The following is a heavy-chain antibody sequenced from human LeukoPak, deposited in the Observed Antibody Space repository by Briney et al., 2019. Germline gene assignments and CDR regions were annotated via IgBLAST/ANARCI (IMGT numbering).Heavy chain of an antibody. Sequence: ASVKVSCKASGYTFTSYYMHWVRQAPGQGLEWMGIINPSGGSTTYAQKFQGRVTMTRNTSTSTVYMELSSLRSEDTAVYYCARGSSSYDILTAYYRLWRQGTLVTVSS. V-gene: IGHV1-46*01. J-gene: IGHJ4*02. D-gene: IGHD3-9*01. CDR2: INPSGGST. CDR3: ARGSSSYDILTAYYRL. CDR1: GYTFTSYY.